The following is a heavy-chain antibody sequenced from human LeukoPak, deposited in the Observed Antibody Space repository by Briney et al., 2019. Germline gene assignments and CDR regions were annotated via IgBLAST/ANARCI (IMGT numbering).Heavy chain of an antibody. CDR2: ISGSGGST. D-gene: IGHD6-19*01. V-gene: IGHV3-23*01. CDR1: GXTFSSYA. Sequence: GGSLRLSCAASGXTFSSYAVSWVRQAPGKGLECVSAISGSGGSTYSADSLKGRFTISRDNSKNTLYLQINSLRADDTAVFYCARGGLGSAFDNWGQGTLVTVSS. J-gene: IGHJ4*02. CDR3: ARGGLGSAFDN.